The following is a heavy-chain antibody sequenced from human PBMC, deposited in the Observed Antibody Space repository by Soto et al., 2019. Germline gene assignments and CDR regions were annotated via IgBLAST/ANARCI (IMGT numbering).Heavy chain of an antibody. CDR2: ISYSGRT. D-gene: IGHD6-19*01. CDR3: AGGKGSSSGCPLDF. J-gene: IGHJ4*02. Sequence: PSETLSLTCSVSGASLSTDNSYWSWIRQPPGKGLEWVGYISYSGRTYYNPSLMGRGTISVDMSKTQFSLELTSVTAADTAVYYCAGGKGSSSGCPLDFWGQGTLVTVSS. CDR1: GASLSTDNSY. V-gene: IGHV4-30-4*01.